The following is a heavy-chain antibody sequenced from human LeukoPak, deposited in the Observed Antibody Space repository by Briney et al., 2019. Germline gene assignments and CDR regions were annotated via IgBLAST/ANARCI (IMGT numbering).Heavy chain of an antibody. Sequence: GGSLRLSCAASGFTVSSSYMSWVRQAPGKGLEWVSIISSAGTTYYADSVKGRFTISRDNSKNTVYLQVNSLRDADTAVYYCARDLEAANTYYFDYWGQGTMVTVSS. CDR1: GFTVSSSY. J-gene: IGHJ4*02. V-gene: IGHV3-66*01. D-gene: IGHD6-13*01. CDR3: ARDLEAANTYYFDY. CDR2: ISSAGTT.